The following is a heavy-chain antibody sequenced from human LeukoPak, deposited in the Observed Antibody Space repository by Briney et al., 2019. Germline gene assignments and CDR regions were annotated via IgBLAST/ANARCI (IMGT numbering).Heavy chain of an antibody. J-gene: IGHJ3*02. CDR3: AKGAGYYDILTGYYLDAFDI. CDR2: ISYDGSNK. V-gene: IGHV3-30*18. D-gene: IGHD3-9*01. CDR1: GFTFSSYG. Sequence: GGSLRLSCAASGFTFSSYGMHWVRQAPGKGLEWVAVISYDGSNKYYADSVKGRFTISRDNSKNTLYLQMNSLRAEDTAVYYCAKGAGYYDILTGYYLDAFDIWGQGTMVTVSS.